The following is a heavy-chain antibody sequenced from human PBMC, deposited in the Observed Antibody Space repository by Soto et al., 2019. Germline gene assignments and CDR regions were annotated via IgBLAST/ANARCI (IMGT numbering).Heavy chain of an antibody. CDR1: GYSFTSYW. J-gene: IGHJ6*01. D-gene: IGHD6-6*01. Sequence: LGESLKISCKGSGYSFTSYWISWVRQMPGKGLEWMGRIDPSDSYTNYSPSFQGHVTISADKSISTAYLQWSSLKASDTAMYYCASNLYSSSGNYYYGMDVWGQGTTVTVSS. V-gene: IGHV5-10-1*01. CDR2: IDPSDSYT. CDR3: ASNLYSSSGNYYYGMDV.